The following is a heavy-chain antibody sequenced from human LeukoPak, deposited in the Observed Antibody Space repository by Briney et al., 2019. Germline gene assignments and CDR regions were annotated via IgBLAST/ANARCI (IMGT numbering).Heavy chain of an antibody. J-gene: IGHJ3*02. CDR1: GYTFTTYT. Sequence: ASVKVSCKASGYTFTTYTMHWVRQAPGQRLEWMGWINTGNGNTKFSQEFQGRVTITRDTSASTAYMELSSLRSEDTAVYYCARATESRPYRAFDIWGQGTMVTVSS. CDR2: INTGNGNT. V-gene: IGHV1-3*03. CDR3: ARATESRPYRAFDI. D-gene: IGHD6-13*01.